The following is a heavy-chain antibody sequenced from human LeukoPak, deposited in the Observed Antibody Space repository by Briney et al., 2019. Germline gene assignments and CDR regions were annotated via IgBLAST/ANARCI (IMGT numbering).Heavy chain of an antibody. V-gene: IGHV4-59*01. D-gene: IGHD4-17*01. CDR3: ARGLGDYGDLTGFDY. J-gene: IGHJ4*02. CDR1: GGSIGSYY. Sequence: PSETLSLTCTVSGGSIGSYYWSWIRQPPGKGLEWIGYIYYSGSTNYNPSLKSRVTISVDTSKNQFSLKLSSVTAADTAVYYCARGLGDYGDLTGFDYWGQGTLVTVSS. CDR2: IYYSGST.